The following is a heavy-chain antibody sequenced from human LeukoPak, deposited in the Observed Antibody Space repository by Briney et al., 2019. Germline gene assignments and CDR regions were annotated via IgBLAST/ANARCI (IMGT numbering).Heavy chain of an antibody. J-gene: IGHJ4*02. Sequence: PGGSLRLSCAASGFTFSRYWMHWVRQAPGKGLVWVSRINTDGSVTTYADSVKGRFTISRDNAKNTLFLQMNSLRAEDTAVYYCVKSMSGLNDYWGQGTLVTVSS. CDR3: VKSMSGLNDY. CDR2: INTDGSVT. D-gene: IGHD3-3*01. CDR1: GFTFSRYW. V-gene: IGHV3-74*01.